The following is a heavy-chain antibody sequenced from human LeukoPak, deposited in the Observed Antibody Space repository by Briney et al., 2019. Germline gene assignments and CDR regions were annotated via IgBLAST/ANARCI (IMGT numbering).Heavy chain of an antibody. CDR2: MYSGGDT. V-gene: IGHV3-53*01. D-gene: IGHD6-13*01. CDR1: GFTVSDNY. Sequence: GGSLRLSCAASGFTVSDNYMSWVRQAPGKGLEWASVMYSGGDTYYADSVKGRFTFSRDISKNTLYLQMNGLRTEDTAMYYCARDAPQVPAAGVLASWGQGTLVTASS. J-gene: IGHJ5*02. CDR3: ARDAPQVPAAGVLAS.